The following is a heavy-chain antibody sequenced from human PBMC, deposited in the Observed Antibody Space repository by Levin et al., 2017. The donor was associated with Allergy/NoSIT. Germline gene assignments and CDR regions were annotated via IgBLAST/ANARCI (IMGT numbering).Heavy chain of an antibody. CDR3: ARGNQWLVFGGAFDI. D-gene: IGHD6-19*01. V-gene: IGHV3-74*01. CDR2: INSDGSST. J-gene: IGHJ3*02. Sequence: AGGSLRLSCAASGFTFSSYWMHWVRQAPGKGLVWVSRINSDGSSTSYADSVKGRFTISRDNAKNTLYLQMNSLRAEDTAVYYCARGNQWLVFGGAFDIWGQGTMVTVSS. CDR1: GFTFSSYW.